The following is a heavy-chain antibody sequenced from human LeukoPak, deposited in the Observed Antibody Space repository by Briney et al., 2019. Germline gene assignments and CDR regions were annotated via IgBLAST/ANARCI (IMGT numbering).Heavy chain of an antibody. Sequence: PSETLSLTCTVSGGSISSSSYYWGWIRQPPGKGLEWIGSIYYSGSTYYNPSLKSRVTISVDTSKNQFSLKLSSVTAADTAVYYCARAAMVRGLVDWGQGTLVTVSS. V-gene: IGHV4-39*07. CDR3: ARAAMVRGLVD. D-gene: IGHD3-10*01. CDR2: IYYSGST. CDR1: GGSISSSSYY. J-gene: IGHJ4*02.